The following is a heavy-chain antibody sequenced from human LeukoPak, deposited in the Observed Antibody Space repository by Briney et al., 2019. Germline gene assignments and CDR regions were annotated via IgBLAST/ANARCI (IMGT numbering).Heavy chain of an antibody. CDR1: GFAFSSYA. D-gene: IGHD1-14*01. CDR3: AKATGYLL. CDR2: ISNSDYST. J-gene: IGHJ4*02. V-gene: IGHV3-23*01. Sequence: GGSLRLSCAASGFAFSSYAMSWVRQAPGKGLEWVSTISNSDYSTYYADSVKGRFTISRANSENTLYLQMNNLRAEDTAVYYCAKATGYLLWGQGTLVTVSS.